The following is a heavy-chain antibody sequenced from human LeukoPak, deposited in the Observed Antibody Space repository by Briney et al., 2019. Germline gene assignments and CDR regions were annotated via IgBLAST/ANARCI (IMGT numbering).Heavy chain of an antibody. J-gene: IGHJ3*02. CDR1: GFTFNTYS. D-gene: IGHD3-3*01. V-gene: IGHV3-21*01. CDR3: ASRSYYDFWSGYYPGRLVANAFDI. CDR2: ISSSSSYI. Sequence: GGSLRLSCAASGFTFNTYSMNWVRQAPGKGLEWVSSISSSSSYIYYADSVKGRFTISRDNAKNSLYLQMNSLRAEDTAVYYCASRSYYDFWSGYYPGRLVANAFDIWGQGTMVTVSS.